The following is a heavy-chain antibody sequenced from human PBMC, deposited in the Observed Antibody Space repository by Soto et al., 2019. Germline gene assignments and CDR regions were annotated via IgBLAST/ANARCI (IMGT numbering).Heavy chain of an antibody. V-gene: IGHV4-31*03. CDR2: IYYSGST. Sequence: SETLSLTCTVSGGSISSGGYYWSWIRQHPGKGLEWIGYIYYSGSTYYNPSLKSRVTISVDTSKNQFSLKLSSVTAADTAVYYCARGHYYYDSSGYYSDYWGQGTLGTVSS. J-gene: IGHJ4*02. CDR3: ARGHYYYDSSGYYSDY. CDR1: GGSISSGGYY. D-gene: IGHD3-22*01.